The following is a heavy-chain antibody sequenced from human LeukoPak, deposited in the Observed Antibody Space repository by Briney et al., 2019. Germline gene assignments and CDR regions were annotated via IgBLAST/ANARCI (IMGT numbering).Heavy chain of an antibody. CDR1: GFTFSSYS. D-gene: IGHD3-10*01. CDR3: VRARGAGPGAHFDY. CDR2: ISSSSSTI. J-gene: IGHJ4*02. Sequence: GGSLRLSCAASGFTFSSYSMNWVRQAPGKGLEWVSYISSSSSTIYYADSVKGRFTISRDNANNSLYLQMNSLRAEDAAAYYCVRARGAGPGAHFDYWGQGTLVTVSS. V-gene: IGHV3-48*04.